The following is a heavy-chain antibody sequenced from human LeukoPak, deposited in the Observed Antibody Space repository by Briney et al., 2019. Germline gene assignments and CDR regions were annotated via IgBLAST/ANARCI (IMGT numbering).Heavy chain of an antibody. D-gene: IGHD3-22*01. Sequence: PGESLKISCKGSGYSFTSYWIGWVRQMPGKGLEWMGIIYPGDSDTRYSPSFQGQVTISADKSISTAYLQWSSLKASDTAMYYCARLSPDYYDSTSNFDYWGQGTLVTVSS. CDR1: GYSFTSYW. J-gene: IGHJ4*02. V-gene: IGHV5-51*01. CDR2: IYPGDSDT. CDR3: ARLSPDYYDSTSNFDY.